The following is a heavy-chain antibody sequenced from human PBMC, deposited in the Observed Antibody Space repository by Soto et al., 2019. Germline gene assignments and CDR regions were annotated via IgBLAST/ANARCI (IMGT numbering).Heavy chain of an antibody. J-gene: IGHJ4*02. CDR2: ISSSSGYI. V-gene: IGHV3-21*01. CDR3: ARDLWPHEDYFDY. D-gene: IGHD2-21*01. Sequence: EVQLVESGGGLVKPWGSLRLSCAASGFTFSSYSMNWVRQAPGRGLEWVSSISSSSGYIYYADSVKGRFSISRDNAKNSLYLQMNSLRAEDTAVYYCARDLWPHEDYFDYWGQGTLVTVSS. CDR1: GFTFSSYS.